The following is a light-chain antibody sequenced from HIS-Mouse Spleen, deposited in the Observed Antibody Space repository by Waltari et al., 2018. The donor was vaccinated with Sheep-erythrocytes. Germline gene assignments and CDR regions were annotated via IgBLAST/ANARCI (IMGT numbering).Light chain of an antibody. J-gene: IGLJ1*01. Sequence: QSALTQPRSVSGSPGQSVTISSSGTSIDVVGCIEVSLYQQHPGQASQLMFYDVSKRPSGVPDRFSGSKSGNTASLTISGLQAEDEADYYCCSYACSYHHVFATGTTVTVL. CDR2: DVS. V-gene: IGLV2-11*01. CDR1: SIDVVGCIE. CDR3: CSYACSYHHV.